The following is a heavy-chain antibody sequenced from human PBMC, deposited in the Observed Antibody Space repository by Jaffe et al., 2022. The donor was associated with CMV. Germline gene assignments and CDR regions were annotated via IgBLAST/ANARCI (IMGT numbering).Heavy chain of an antibody. CDR3: AREIVVVGDPRGMDV. CDR2: IYYSGST. V-gene: IGHV4-31*03. Sequence: QVQLQESGPGLVKPSQTLSLTCTVSGGSISSGGYYWSWIRQHPGKGLEWIGYIYYSGSTYYNPSLKSRVTISVDTSKNQFSLKLSSVTAADTAVYYCAREIVVVGDPRGMDVWGQGTTVTVSS. J-gene: IGHJ6*02. CDR1: GGSISSGGYY. D-gene: IGHD3-22*01.